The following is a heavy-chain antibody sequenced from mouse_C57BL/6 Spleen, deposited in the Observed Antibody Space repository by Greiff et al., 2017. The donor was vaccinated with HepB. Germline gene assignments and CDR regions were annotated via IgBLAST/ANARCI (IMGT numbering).Heavy chain of an antibody. CDR1: GYTFTSYW. D-gene: IGHD1-1*01. CDR2: IDPSDSET. Sequence: LVESGAELVRPGSSVKLSCKASGYTFTSYWMHWVKQRPIQGLEWIGNIDPSDSETHYNQKFKDKATLTVDKSSSTAYMQLSSLTSEDSAVYYCARLLRYPYYAMDYWGQGTSVTVSS. V-gene: IGHV1-52*01. J-gene: IGHJ4*01. CDR3: ARLLRYPYYAMDY.